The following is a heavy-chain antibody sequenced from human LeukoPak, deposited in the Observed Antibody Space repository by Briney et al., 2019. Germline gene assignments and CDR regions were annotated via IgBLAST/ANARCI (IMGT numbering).Heavy chain of an antibody. V-gene: IGHV4-59*08. CDR2: IYYSGNT. CDR3: ASQSGYYSACDI. D-gene: IGHD3-22*01. J-gene: IGHJ3*02. Sequence: SETLSLTCSLSGGSISSQHWRWIRQPPEKGLEWMGYIYYSGNTIHNPSLKSRVTISGDTSKNQFPQEVSSVTGADRGVYYCASQSGYYSACDIWGQGTMVSVSS. CDR1: GGSISSQH.